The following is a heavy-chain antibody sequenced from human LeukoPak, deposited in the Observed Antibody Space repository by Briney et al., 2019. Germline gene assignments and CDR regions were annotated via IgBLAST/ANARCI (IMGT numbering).Heavy chain of an antibody. J-gene: IGHJ4*02. Sequence: ASVKAPCKVSGYTLTELSMHWVRQAPGKGLEWMGGFDPEDGETIYAQKFQGRVTMTEDTSTDTAYMELSSLRSEDTAVYYCATTAHYYGSENTPSFDYWGQGTLVTVSS. CDR2: FDPEDGET. D-gene: IGHD3-10*01. CDR3: ATTAHYYGSENTPSFDY. CDR1: GYTLTELS. V-gene: IGHV1-24*01.